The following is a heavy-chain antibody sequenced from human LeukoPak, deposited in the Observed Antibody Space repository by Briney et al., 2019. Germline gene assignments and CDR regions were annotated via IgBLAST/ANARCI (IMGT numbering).Heavy chain of an antibody. CDR3: ARDPTMTTVTHYGMDV. D-gene: IGHD4-17*01. V-gene: IGHV3-48*03. Sequence: GGPLRLSCAASGFTFSSYEMNWVRQAPGKGLEWVSYISSSGSTIYYADSVKGRFTISRDNAKNSLYLQMNSLRAEDTAVYYCARDPTMTTVTHYGMDVWGKGTTVTVSS. CDR1: GFTFSSYE. J-gene: IGHJ6*04. CDR2: ISSSGSTI.